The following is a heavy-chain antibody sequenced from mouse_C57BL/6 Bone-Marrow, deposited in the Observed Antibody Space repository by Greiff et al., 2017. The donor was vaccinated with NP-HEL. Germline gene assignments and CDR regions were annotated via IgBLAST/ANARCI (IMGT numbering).Heavy chain of an antibody. D-gene: IGHD2-4*01. CDR1: GYTFTDYY. Sequence: VQLQQSGPVLVKPGASVKMSCKASGYTFTDYYMNWVKQSHGKSLEWIGLINPYNGGTSYNQKFKGKATLTVDKSSSTAYMELNSLTSEDSAVYYCARGGDDYPYWYFDVWGTGTTVTVSS. CDR3: ARGGDDYPYWYFDV. J-gene: IGHJ1*03. V-gene: IGHV1-19*01. CDR2: INPYNGGT.